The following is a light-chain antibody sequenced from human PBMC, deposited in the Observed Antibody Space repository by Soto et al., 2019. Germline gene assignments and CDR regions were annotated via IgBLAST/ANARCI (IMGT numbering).Light chain of an antibody. CDR1: QSISSY. CDR2: AAS. V-gene: IGKV1-39*01. Sequence: DIQMTQSPFSLSAAVGDGVTVTCRASQSISSYLNWYQQKPGKAPKLLIYAASSLQSGVPSRFSGSGSGTDFTLTISSLQPEDFATYYCQQSYSTLTWTFGQGTKVDIK. CDR3: QQSYSTLTWT. J-gene: IGKJ1*01.